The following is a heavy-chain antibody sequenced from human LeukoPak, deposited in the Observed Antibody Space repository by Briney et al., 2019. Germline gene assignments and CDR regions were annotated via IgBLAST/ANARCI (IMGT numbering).Heavy chain of an antibody. CDR1: GDSISSYY. Sequence: SETLSLTCTVSGDSISSYYWSWIRQPAGRGLEWIGRIYTSGSTNYNPSLKSRVTMSVDTSKNLFSLKVNSVTAADTAVYFCARVASAYYAYYFDYWGQGTLVTVSS. D-gene: IGHD3-3*01. J-gene: IGHJ4*02. V-gene: IGHV4-4*07. CDR2: IYTSGST. CDR3: ARVASAYYAYYFDY.